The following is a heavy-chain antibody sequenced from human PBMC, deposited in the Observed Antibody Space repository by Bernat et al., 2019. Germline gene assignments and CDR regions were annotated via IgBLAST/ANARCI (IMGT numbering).Heavy chain of an antibody. J-gene: IGHJ4*02. V-gene: IGHV3-30-3*01. CDR3: ARDLSRPVVPAAIDNHYERGY. D-gene: IGHD2-2*01. Sequence: QVQLVESGGGVVQPGRSLRLSCAASGFTFSSYAMHWVRQAPGKGLEWVAVISYDGSNKYYADSVKGRFTISRDNSKNTLYLQMNSLRAEDTAVYYFARDLSRPVVPAAIDNHYERGYWGQGTLVTVSS. CDR2: ISYDGSNK. CDR1: GFTFSSYA.